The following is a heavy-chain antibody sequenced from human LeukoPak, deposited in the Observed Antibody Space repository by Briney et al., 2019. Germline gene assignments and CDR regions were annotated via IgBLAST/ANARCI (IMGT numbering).Heavy chain of an antibody. CDR2: MSPNSGNT. V-gene: IGHV1-8*01. CDR1: GYTFISYD. Sequence: GASVKVSCKASGYTFISYDINWVRQATGEGLECLGWMSPNSGNTGYAQKFQGRITMTKSTSISTAYMELSDLESEDTAVYYCARTPPDYGIDYWGQGTLVTVSS. CDR3: ARTPPDYGIDY. J-gene: IGHJ4*02. D-gene: IGHD4-17*01.